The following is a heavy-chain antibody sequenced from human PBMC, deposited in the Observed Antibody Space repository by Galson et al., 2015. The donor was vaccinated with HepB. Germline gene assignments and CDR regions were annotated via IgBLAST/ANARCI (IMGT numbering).Heavy chain of an antibody. CDR3: ARGEVGAITLNYYYDMDV. CDR1: GGSFSGYY. CDR2: INHGGST. V-gene: IGHV4-34*01. J-gene: IGHJ6*02. D-gene: IGHD1-26*01. Sequence: SETLSLTCAVYGGSFSGYYWNWIRQPPGKGLEWIGEINHGGSTNYNPSLKSRVTISLDTSKNQFSLKLTSVTAADTAVYYCARGEVGAITLNYYYDMDVWSQGTTVTVSS.